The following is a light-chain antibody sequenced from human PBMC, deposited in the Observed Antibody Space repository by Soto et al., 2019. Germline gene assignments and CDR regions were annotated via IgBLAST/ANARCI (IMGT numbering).Light chain of an antibody. CDR1: QDIRVA. V-gene: IGKV1-6*01. Sequence: AIPMTQSPPSLSASVGDRVIITCRASQDIRVAVGWRQQRPGHAPNLLIYAASTLHTGVPSTFTGSGSGTEFTLTISDLQPEDVAKYFCLQDYDSPYTFGGGTKLEI. J-gene: IGKJ2*01. CDR3: LQDYDSPYT. CDR2: AAS.